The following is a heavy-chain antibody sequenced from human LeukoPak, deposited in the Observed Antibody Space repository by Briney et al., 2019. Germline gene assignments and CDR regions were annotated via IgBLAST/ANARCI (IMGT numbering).Heavy chain of an antibody. V-gene: IGHV4-59*01. CDR3: ARAGGGYSYGFDY. J-gene: IGHJ4*02. CDR1: GGSIRSYY. Sequence: PSETLSLTCTVSGGSIRSYYWSWIRQPPGKGLEWIGYIYYSGSTNYNPSLKSRVTISVDTSKNQFSLKLTSVTAADTAVYYCARAGGGYSYGFDYWGQGALVTVSS. D-gene: IGHD5-18*01. CDR2: IYYSGST.